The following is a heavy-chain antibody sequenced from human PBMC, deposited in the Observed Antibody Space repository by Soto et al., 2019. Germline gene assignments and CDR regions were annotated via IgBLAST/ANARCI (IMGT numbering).Heavy chain of an antibody. V-gene: IGHV4-31*03. D-gene: IGHD3-9*01. CDR2: IYYSGST. CDR3: ARVGDILTGYYYGMDV. J-gene: IGHJ6*02. Sequence: PSETLSLTCTVSGGSISSGGYYWSWIRQHPGKGLEWIGYIYYSGSTYYNPSLKSRVTISVDTSKNQFSLQLSSVTAADTAVYYCARVGDILTGYYYGMDVWGRGTTVTVSS. CDR1: GGSISSGGYY.